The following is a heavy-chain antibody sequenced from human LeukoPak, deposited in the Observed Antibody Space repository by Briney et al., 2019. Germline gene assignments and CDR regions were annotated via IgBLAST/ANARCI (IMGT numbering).Heavy chain of an antibody. CDR1: GFTVSSNY. V-gene: IGHV3-53*01. CDR3: ARTTADYSDYFSLDY. Sequence: GGSLRLSCAASGFTVSSNYMSWVRQAPGKGLEWVSVIYSGGSTYYAGSVKGRFTISRDNSKNTLYLQMNSLRAEDTAVYYCARTTADYSDYFSLDYWGQGTLVTVSS. CDR2: IYSGGST. J-gene: IGHJ4*02. D-gene: IGHD4-11*01.